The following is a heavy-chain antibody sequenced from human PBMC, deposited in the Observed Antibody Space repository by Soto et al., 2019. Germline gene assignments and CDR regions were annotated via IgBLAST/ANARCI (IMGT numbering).Heavy chain of an antibody. CDR2: ISAYNGNT. CDR3: ARDPYNVLMVNAPNLYGMDV. J-gene: IGHJ6*02. CDR1: GYTFTSYG. Sequence: QVQLVQSGAEVKKPGASVKVSCKASGYTFTSYGISWVRQAPGQGLEWMGWISAYNGNTNYAQSLQGRVTMTTDTSTSTAYMELRSPRSDDTAVYYCARDPYNVLMVNAPNLYGMDVWGQGTSVTVSS. D-gene: IGHD2-8*01. V-gene: IGHV1-18*01.